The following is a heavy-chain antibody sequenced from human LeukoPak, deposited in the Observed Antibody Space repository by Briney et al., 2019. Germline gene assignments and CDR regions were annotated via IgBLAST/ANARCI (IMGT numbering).Heavy chain of an antibody. CDR3: ARVDY. Sequence: GGSLRLSCVASGFTFSNNAMHWVRQAPGKGLEWVAIISYDGNNKYYADSVKGRFTISRDNSKNTLYLQMNSLRAEDTAVYYCARVDYWGQGTLVTVSS. V-gene: IGHV3-30-3*01. J-gene: IGHJ4*02. CDR2: ISYDGNNK. CDR1: GFTFSNNA.